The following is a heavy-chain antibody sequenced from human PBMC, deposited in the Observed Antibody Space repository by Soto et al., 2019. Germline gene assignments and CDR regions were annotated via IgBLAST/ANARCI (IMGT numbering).Heavy chain of an antibody. CDR3: AGIAAAGAFDY. CDR2: IYWDDDK. CDR1: GFSLSTSGVG. D-gene: IGHD6-13*01. V-gene: IGHV2-5*02. Sequence: QITLKESGPPLVKPTQTLTLTCTFSGFSLSTSGVGVGWIRQPPGKALEWLALIYWDDDKRYSPSLKSRLTITKDNSKNQVVLTMTNMDPVDTATYYCAGIAAAGAFDYWGQGTLVTVSS. J-gene: IGHJ4*02.